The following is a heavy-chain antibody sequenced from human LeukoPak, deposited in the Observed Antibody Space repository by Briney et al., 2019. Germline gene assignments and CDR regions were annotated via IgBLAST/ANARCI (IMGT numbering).Heavy chain of an antibody. CDR3: ARRLPPLRYFDWFHSAFDY. CDR1: GGSFSGYY. J-gene: IGHJ4*02. D-gene: IGHD3-9*01. Sequence: PSETLSLTCAVYGGSFSGYYWSWIHQPPGKGLEWIGEINHSGSTNYNPSLKSRVTISVDTSKNQFSLKLSSVTAADTAVYYCARRLPPLRYFDWFHSAFDYWGQGTLVTVSS. V-gene: IGHV4-34*01. CDR2: INHSGST.